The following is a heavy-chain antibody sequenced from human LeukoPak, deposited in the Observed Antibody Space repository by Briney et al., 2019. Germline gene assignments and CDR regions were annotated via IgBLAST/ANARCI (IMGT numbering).Heavy chain of an antibody. CDR1: GVSITAYY. V-gene: IGHV4-4*07. D-gene: IGHD3-22*01. CDR3: ARVRYYDSSGIDY. Sequence: PSETLSLTCTVSGVSITAYYWSWIRQPTGKGLEWIGRIYASGSTNYNPSLKSRVTMSVDTSKNQFSLELISVTAADTAIYYCARVRYYDSSGIDYWGQGTLVTASS. J-gene: IGHJ4*02. CDR2: IYASGST.